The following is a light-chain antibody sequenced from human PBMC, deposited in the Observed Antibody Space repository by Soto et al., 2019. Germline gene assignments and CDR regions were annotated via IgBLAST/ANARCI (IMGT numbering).Light chain of an antibody. CDR3: QSYDSSLSAYV. V-gene: IGLV1-40*01. Sequence: QSALAQPPSVSGSPGQNVTISCTGISSNIGAVYDLHWYQQLPGTAPKLLLYGNSNRPSGVPDRFSGSKSGTSASLAITGLQAEDEADYYCQSYDSSLSAYVFGTGTKVTVL. CDR2: GNS. CDR1: SSNIGAVYD. J-gene: IGLJ1*01.